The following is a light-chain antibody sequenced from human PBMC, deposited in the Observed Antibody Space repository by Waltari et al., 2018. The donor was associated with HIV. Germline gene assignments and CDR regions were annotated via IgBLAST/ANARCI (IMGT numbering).Light chain of an antibody. J-gene: IGLJ2*01. V-gene: IGLV2-14*03. CDR3: SSYTSSSTVV. CDR2: DVS. Sequence: QSALTQPASVSGSPGQSITISCTGTSSDVGGYNDVPWYQQHPGKAPKLMIYDVSNRPSGVSNRFSVSKSGNTASLTISGLQAEDEADYYCSSYTSSSTVVFGGGTKLTVL. CDR1: SSDVGGYND.